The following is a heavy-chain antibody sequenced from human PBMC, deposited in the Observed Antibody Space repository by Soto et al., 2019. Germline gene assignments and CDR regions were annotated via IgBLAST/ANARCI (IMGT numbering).Heavy chain of an antibody. Sequence: SDTLSLTCTVSGGSISSYYWSWIRQPPGKGLEWIGYIYYSGSTNYNPSLKSRVTISVDTSKNQFSLKLSSVTAADTAVYYCARDSRYCSSTSCYKDYYYGMDVWGQGTTVTVSS. D-gene: IGHD2-2*02. CDR3: ARDSRYCSSTSCYKDYYYGMDV. CDR1: GGSISSYY. V-gene: IGHV4-59*01. J-gene: IGHJ6*02. CDR2: IYYSGST.